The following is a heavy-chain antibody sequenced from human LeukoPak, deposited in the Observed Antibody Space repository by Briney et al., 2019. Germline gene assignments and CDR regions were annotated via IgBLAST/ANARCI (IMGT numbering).Heavy chain of an antibody. V-gene: IGHV3-74*01. D-gene: IGHD5-18*01. CDR3: ARMFTAMVPGWYFDL. CDR1: GFTFSSYW. J-gene: IGHJ2*01. CDR2: INSDGSST. Sequence: PGGSLRLSCAASGFTFSSYWMHWVRQAPGKGLVWVSRINSDGSSTSYADSVKRRFTISRDNAKNTLYLQMNSLRAEDTAVYYCARMFTAMVPGWYFDLWGRGTLVTVSS.